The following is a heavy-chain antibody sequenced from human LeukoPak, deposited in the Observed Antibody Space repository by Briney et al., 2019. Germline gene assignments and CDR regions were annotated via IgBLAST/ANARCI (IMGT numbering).Heavy chain of an antibody. V-gene: IGHV4-30-4*01. D-gene: IGHD5/OR15-5a*01. CDR3: ARVSLRHNWFDP. J-gene: IGHJ5*02. CDR1: GGSISSGDYY. CDR2: IYYSGST. Sequence: PSETLSLTCTVSGGSISSGDYYWSRIRQPPGKGLEWIGYIYYSGSTYYNPSLKSRVTISVDTSKNQFSLKLSSVTAADTAVYYCARVSLRHNWFDPWGQGTLVTVSS.